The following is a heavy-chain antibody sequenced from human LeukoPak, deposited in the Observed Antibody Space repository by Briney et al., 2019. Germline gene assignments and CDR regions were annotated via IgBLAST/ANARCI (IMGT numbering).Heavy chain of an antibody. D-gene: IGHD3-22*01. Sequence: GGSLRLSCAASGFTFSSYEMNWVRQAPGKGLEWVSYISSSGSTIYYADSVKGRFTISRDNAKNSLYLQMNSLRAEDTAVYYCAGGYTYYYDSSGYSDYWGQGTLVTVSS. CDR3: AGGYTYYYDSSGYSDY. V-gene: IGHV3-48*03. CDR2: ISSSGSTI. CDR1: GFTFSSYE. J-gene: IGHJ4*02.